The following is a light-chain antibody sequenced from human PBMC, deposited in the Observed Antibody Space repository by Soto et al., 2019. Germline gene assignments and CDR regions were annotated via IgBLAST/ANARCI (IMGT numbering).Light chain of an antibody. CDR1: QDINNS. CDR3: QQYDNLPLT. J-gene: IGKJ4*01. V-gene: IGKV1-33*01. Sequence: DIQMTQSPSSLSASVGDRVTITCQASQDINNSLNWYQQKPGKAPKLLIYDASSLEEGVPSRFSGSGSATDFTFTISSLQAEDIATYYCQQYDNLPLTFGGGTKVEIK. CDR2: DAS.